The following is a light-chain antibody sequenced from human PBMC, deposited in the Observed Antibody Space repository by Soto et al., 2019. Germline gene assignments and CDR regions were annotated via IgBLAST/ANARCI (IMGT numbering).Light chain of an antibody. V-gene: IGLV2-23*03. CDR3: CSYAGSSTLDVV. J-gene: IGLJ2*01. Sequence: QSALTQPASVSGSPGQSITISCTGTSSDVGSYNLVSWYQQHPGKAPKLMIYEGSKRPSGVSNRVSGSKSGNTASLTISGLQAEDEADYYCCSYAGSSTLDVVFGGGTQVAVL. CDR2: EGS. CDR1: SSDVGSYNL.